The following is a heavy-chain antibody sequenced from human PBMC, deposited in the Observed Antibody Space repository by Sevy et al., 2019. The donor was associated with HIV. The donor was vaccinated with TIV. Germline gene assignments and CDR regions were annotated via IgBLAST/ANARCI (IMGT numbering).Heavy chain of an antibody. V-gene: IGHV3-43*01. D-gene: IGHD6-19*01. CDR2: ISWDGGST. Sequence: GGSLRLSCVASGFTFDDYTMHWVRQAPGKGLEWVSLISWDGGSTYYADSVKGRFTISRDNSKNSLYLQMNSLRTEDTALYYCAKMARGWYYFDYWGQGTLVTVSS. J-gene: IGHJ4*02. CDR1: GFTFDDYT. CDR3: AKMARGWYYFDY.